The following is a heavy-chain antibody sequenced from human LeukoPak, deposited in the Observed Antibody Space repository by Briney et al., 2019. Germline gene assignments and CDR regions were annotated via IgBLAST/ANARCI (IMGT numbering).Heavy chain of an antibody. CDR3: AKDRSTAMALYYFDY. Sequence: PGGSLRLSCAASGFTFSSYGMHWVRQAPGKGLEWVAFIRYDGSNKYYADSVKGRFTISRDNSKNTLYLQMNSLRAEDTAVYYCAKDRSTAMALYYFDYWGQGTLVTVSS. V-gene: IGHV3-30*02. CDR2: IRYDGSNK. D-gene: IGHD5-18*01. J-gene: IGHJ4*02. CDR1: GFTFSSYG.